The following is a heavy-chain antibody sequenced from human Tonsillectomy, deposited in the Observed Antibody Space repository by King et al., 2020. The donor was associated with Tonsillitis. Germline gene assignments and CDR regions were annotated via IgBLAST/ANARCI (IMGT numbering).Heavy chain of an antibody. V-gene: IGHV3-43*02. CDR2: ITGDGGIT. CDR3: AKDYPDDYIWGSYRAHFDF. J-gene: IGHJ4*02. Sequence: VQLVESGGGVVQPGGSLRLSCAASGFTFDDYAMHWVRQTPGKGLEWVSLITGDGGITYYADSVKGRFTISRDNSKNSLYLQMNSLRTEDPALYYCAKDYPDDYIWGSYRAHFDFWGQGTQVTVSS. D-gene: IGHD3-16*02. CDR1: GFTFDDYA.